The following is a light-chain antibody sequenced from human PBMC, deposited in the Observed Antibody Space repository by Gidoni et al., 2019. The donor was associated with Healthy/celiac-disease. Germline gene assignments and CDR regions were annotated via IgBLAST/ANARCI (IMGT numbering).Light chain of an antibody. CDR3: QQSYSTLFT. Sequence: DIQMTQSPSSLSASVGDRVTITCRASQSISSYLNWYQQKPGKAPKLLIYAASSLQSGVPSRFSGSGPGTDFTLTSSSLQPEDFATYYCQQSYSTLFTFGPGTKVDIK. CDR1: QSISSY. V-gene: IGKV1-39*01. J-gene: IGKJ3*01. CDR2: AAS.